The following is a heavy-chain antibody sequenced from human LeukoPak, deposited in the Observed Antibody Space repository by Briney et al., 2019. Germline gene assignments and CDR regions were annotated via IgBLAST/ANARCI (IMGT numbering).Heavy chain of an antibody. D-gene: IGHD1-26*01. J-gene: IGHJ4*02. Sequence: SETLSLTCTVSGASISRYYWSWIRQPPGKALEWIGHISYRGSTNYNPSLNSRVTVSVDTSKNQFSLKLSSVTAADTAVYYCASPYSGSYYALDYWGQGTLVTVSS. V-gene: IGHV4-59*12. CDR3: ASPYSGSYYALDY. CDR2: ISYRGST. CDR1: GASISRYY.